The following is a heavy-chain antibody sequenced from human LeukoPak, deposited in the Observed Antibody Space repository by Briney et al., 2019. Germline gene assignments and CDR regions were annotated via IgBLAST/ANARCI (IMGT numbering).Heavy chain of an antibody. CDR1: GFTVSSNY. Sequence: PGGSLRLSCAASGFTVSSNYMSWVRQAPGKGLEWVSVIYSGGSTYYADSVKGRFTISRDNSKNTLYLQMNSLRAEDMAVYYCAREGGYSGYNAFDIWGQGTMVTVSS. D-gene: IGHD3-22*01. V-gene: IGHV3-66*02. J-gene: IGHJ3*02. CDR3: AREGGYSGYNAFDI. CDR2: IYSGGST.